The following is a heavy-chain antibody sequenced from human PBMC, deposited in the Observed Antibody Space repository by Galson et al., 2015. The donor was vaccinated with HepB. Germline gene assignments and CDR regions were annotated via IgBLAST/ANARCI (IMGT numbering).Heavy chain of an antibody. CDR3: ASDLVQTGMDY. D-gene: IGHD2-8*02. CDR1: GFIFDSFT. Sequence: SLRLSCAVSGFIFDSFTMNWVRQAPGKGLEWVASISSTSSDIDYADSVKGRLTISRDNAKNSLYLQMNSLRAEDTAVYYCASDLVQTGMDYWGQGTLVTVSS. V-gene: IGHV3-21*01. J-gene: IGHJ4*02. CDR2: ISSTSSDI.